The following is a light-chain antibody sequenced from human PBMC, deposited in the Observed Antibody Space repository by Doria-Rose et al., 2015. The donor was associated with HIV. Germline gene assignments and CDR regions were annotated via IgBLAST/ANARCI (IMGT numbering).Light chain of an antibody. CDR3: QQYGTSRGT. V-gene: IGKV3-20*01. J-gene: IGKJ5*01. CDR1: QRVKSSY. CDR2: DAS. Sequence: TQSPGTLSLSPGERATLSCRASQRVKSSYLAWYQQKPGQAPRLLIYDASTRATGTPDRFSGSGSGTDFTLTISRLEPEDVAVYYCQQYGTSRGTFGQGTRPEIK.